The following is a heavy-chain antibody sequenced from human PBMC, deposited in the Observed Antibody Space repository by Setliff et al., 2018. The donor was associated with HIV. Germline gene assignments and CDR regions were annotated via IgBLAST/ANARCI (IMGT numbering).Heavy chain of an antibody. V-gene: IGHV3-23*03. D-gene: IGHD3-22*01. CDR1: GFTFDDYT. J-gene: IGHJ4*02. CDR2: IYWDSSRA. CDR3: AKGFSRIVAVISDY. Sequence: GALRLSCATSGFTFDDYTMHWVRQAPGKGLEWLAFIYWDSSRAYYADSVKGRFTISRDNSKNTLYLQMNSLRAEDTAIYYCAKGFSRIVAVISDYWGLGTLVTVSS.